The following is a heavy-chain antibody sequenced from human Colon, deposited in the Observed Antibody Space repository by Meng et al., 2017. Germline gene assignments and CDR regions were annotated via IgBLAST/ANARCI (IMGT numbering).Heavy chain of an antibody. Sequence: SETLSLTCTVSGGSLHGHFWSWIRQPAGKGLEWIRRIYTSGTTNYNPSLKSRVTMSIDTSRTHFSLKVSSVTAADTAVYYYVRMTRDSSNWYVDFWGQGTLVTVSS. CDR1: GGSLHGHF. V-gene: IGHV4-4*07. D-gene: IGHD6-13*01. J-gene: IGHJ4*02. CDR2: IYTSGTT. CDR3: VRMTRDSSNWYVDF.